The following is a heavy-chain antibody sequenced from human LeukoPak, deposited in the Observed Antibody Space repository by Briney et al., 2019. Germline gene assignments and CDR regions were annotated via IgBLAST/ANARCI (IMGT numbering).Heavy chain of an antibody. Sequence: HPGGSLRLSCAASGFTFSSYAMSWVCQAPGKGLEWVSGISWNSGSIGYADSVKGRFTISRDNAKNSLYLQMNSLRAEDTALYYCARDSRHRAGGIAVAGPPDYWGQGTLVTVSS. J-gene: IGHJ4*02. CDR2: ISWNSGSI. D-gene: IGHD6-19*01. CDR3: ARDSRHRAGGIAVAGPPDY. V-gene: IGHV3-9*01. CDR1: GFTFSSYA.